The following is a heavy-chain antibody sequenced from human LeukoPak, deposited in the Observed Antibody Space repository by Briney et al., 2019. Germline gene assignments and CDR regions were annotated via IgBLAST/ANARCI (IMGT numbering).Heavy chain of an antibody. CDR1: GFTFSSYA. Sequence: GGSLRLSCAASGFTFSSYAMSWVRQAPGKGLEWASAISGSGGSTYYADSVKGRFTISRDNSKNTLYLQMNSLRAEDTAVYYCAKEPNYGDYGAYFDYWGQGTLVTVSS. J-gene: IGHJ4*02. V-gene: IGHV3-23*01. CDR2: ISGSGGST. D-gene: IGHD4-17*01. CDR3: AKEPNYGDYGAYFDY.